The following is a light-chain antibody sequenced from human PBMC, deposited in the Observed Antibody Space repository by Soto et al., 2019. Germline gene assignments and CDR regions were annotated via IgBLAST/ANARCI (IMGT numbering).Light chain of an antibody. CDR2: EVS. J-gene: IGLJ1*01. Sequence: SALTQPASVSGSPGQSITISCTGTSSDVGGYKYVSWYQQHPGKAPKLMIYEVSNRPSGVSNRFSGSKSGNMASLTISGLQAEDEADYYCSSYTSSSPCVFGTGTKLTVL. CDR1: SSDVGGYKY. CDR3: SSYTSSSPCV. V-gene: IGLV2-14*01.